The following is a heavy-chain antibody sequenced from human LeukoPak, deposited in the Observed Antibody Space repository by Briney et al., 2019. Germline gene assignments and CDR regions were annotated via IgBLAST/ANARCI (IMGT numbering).Heavy chain of an antibody. V-gene: IGHV4-34*01. CDR2: INHSGST. Sequence: SETLSLTCAVYGGSFSGYYWSWIRQPPGKGLEWIGEINHSGSTNYNPSLKSRVTISVDTSKNQFSLKLSSVTAADTAVYYCARDSMATMGGAFDYWGQGTLVTVSS. J-gene: IGHJ4*02. CDR3: ARDSMATMGGAFDY. D-gene: IGHD5-24*01. CDR1: GGSFSGYY.